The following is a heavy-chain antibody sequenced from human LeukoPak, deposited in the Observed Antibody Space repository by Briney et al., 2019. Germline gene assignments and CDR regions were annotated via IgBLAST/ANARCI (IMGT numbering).Heavy chain of an antibody. CDR2: IYWDNDR. J-gene: IGHJ4*02. V-gene: IGHV2-5*02. D-gene: IGHD2-15*01. CDR3: AHRRYPSGSWDFGDFDY. CDR1: GFSLNTNGVG. Sequence: SGPTLVKPTQTLTRTCTFSGFSLNTNGVGVGWIRQPPGKALDWLAVIYWDNDRRYSPSLKSRLTITKATSKNQVVLTLTNVDPVDTATYYCAHRRYPSGSWDFGDFDYWGQGTLVTVSS.